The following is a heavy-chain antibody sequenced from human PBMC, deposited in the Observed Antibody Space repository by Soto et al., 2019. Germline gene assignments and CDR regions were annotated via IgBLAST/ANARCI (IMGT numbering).Heavy chain of an antibody. Sequence: QMQLQESGPGLVKPSQTLSLTCTVSGGSISSGDYYWSWIRQPPGKGLEWIGYIYYSGSTNYNPSLKSRVTISVDTSKNQLSLKLSSVTAADTAVYYCARVRGRLLRFDPWGQGTLVTVSS. V-gene: IGHV4-30-4*01. CDR3: ARVRGRLLRFDP. CDR1: GGSISSGDYY. D-gene: IGHD2-15*01. J-gene: IGHJ5*02. CDR2: IYYSGST.